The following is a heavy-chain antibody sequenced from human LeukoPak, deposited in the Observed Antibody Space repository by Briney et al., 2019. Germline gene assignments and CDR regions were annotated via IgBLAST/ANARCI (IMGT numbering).Heavy chain of an antibody. CDR1: GYTFVSYL. V-gene: IGHV1-46*01. CDR3: ATYSSSGWGGYFDY. CDR2: ISPNDGNT. D-gene: IGHD6-19*01. Sequence: GASVKVSCKASGYTFVSYLIHWVREAPGQGLEWMGIISPNDGNTQYAPKFRGRVTMTRDISTTTAYMELSSLISGDTAVYYCATYSSSGWGGYFDYWGQGTLVTVSS. J-gene: IGHJ4*02.